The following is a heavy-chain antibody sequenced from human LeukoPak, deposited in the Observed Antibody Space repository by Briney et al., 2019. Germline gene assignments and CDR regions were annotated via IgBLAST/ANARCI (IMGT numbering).Heavy chain of an antibody. CDR3: AREVGGWFGELLYAY. D-gene: IGHD3-10*01. Sequence: PGGSLRLSCAASGFFFSDYDMHWVRQVPGKGLEWVSGIGTAVDTYCPDSVKGRFTISRENAKNSLYLQMNSLRAEDTAVYYCAREVGGWFGELLYAYWGQGTLVTVSS. J-gene: IGHJ4*02. V-gene: IGHV3-13*01. CDR1: GFFFSDYD. CDR2: IGTAVDT.